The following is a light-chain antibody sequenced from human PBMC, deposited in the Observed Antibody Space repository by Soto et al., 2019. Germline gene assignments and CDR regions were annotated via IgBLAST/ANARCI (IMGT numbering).Light chain of an antibody. CDR2: EVS. CDR1: SSDVGGYNY. Sequence: QSALTQPASVSGSPGQSITISCTGTSSDVGGYNYVSWYQQHPGKAPKLMIYEVSNRPSGVSNRFSGSKSGITASLTISGLQAEDEADYYCRSYTSSSTLVVFGGGTKLTVL. CDR3: RSYTSSSTLVV. J-gene: IGLJ2*01. V-gene: IGLV2-14*01.